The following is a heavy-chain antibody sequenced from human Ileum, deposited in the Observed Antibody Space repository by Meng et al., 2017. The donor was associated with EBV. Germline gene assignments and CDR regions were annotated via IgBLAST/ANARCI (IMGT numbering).Heavy chain of an antibody. Sequence: QVQLQESGPVLVKPSDPLSLPCAVSGYSISSTNWWGWIRQPPGKGLEWIGYIYYSGSTSYNPSLKSRVTMSVDTSKNQFSLNLNSVTAVDTAVYYCARNVPGTSAYYDWGQGTLVTVSS. V-gene: IGHV4-28*01. CDR3: ARNVPGTSAYYD. J-gene: IGHJ4*02. CDR1: GYSISSTNW. D-gene: IGHD3-22*01. CDR2: IYYSGST.